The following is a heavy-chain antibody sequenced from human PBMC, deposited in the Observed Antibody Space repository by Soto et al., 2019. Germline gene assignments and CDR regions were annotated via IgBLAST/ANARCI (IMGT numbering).Heavy chain of an antibody. CDR2: IYYSGST. V-gene: IGHV4-61*01. CDR1: GGSVSSGSYY. Sequence: PSETLSLTCTVSGGSVSSGSYYWSWIRQPPGKGLEWIGYIYYSGSTNYNPSLKSRVTISVDTSKNQFSLKLSSVTAADTAVYYCARDRYYYDSSGYSPYYYYGMDVWGQGTTVTVSS. J-gene: IGHJ6*02. D-gene: IGHD3-22*01. CDR3: ARDRYYYDSSGYSPYYYYGMDV.